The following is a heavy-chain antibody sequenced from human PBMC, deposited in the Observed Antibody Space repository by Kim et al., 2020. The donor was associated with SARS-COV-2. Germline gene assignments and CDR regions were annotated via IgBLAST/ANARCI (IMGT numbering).Heavy chain of an antibody. Sequence: SETLSLTCAVYGGSFSGYYWSWIRQPPGKGLEWIGEINHSGSTNYNPSLKSRVTISVDTSKNQFSLKLSSVTAADTAVYYCARGIWSVSGYYGMDVWGQGTTVTVSS. D-gene: IGHD3-3*01. CDR3: ARGIWSVSGYYGMDV. CDR1: GGSFSGYY. CDR2: INHSGST. J-gene: IGHJ6*02. V-gene: IGHV4-34*01.